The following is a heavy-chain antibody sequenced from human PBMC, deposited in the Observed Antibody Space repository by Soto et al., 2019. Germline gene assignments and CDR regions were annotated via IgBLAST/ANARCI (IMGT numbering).Heavy chain of an antibody. J-gene: IGHJ4*02. CDR3: AKYIGGYSGYDYGEYFDY. D-gene: IGHD5-12*01. CDR2: ISGSGSNP. V-gene: IGHV3-23*01. Sequence: GSLRLSCAASGFTFSSYAMSWVRQAPGQGLEWVSAISGSGSNPYYADSVKGRFTISRDNTKNTLYLQMNSLRTEDTALYYCAKYIGGYSGYDYGEYFDYWGQGTLVTVSS. CDR1: GFTFSSYA.